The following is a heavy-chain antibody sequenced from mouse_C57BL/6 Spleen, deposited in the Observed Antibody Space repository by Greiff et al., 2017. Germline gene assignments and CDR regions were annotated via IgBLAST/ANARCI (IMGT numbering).Heavy chain of an antibody. D-gene: IGHD1-1*01. V-gene: IGHV1-64*01. CDR1: GYTFTSYW. Sequence: QVQLQQPGAELVKPGASVKLSCKASGYTFTSYWMHWVKQRPGQGLEWIGMIHPNSGSTNYNEKFKGKATLTADKSSSTAYMQLSSLTSEDSAVYFCARWYYGSSYEEDYWGQGTTLTVSS. CDR3: ARWYYGSSYEEDY. CDR2: IHPNSGST. J-gene: IGHJ2*01.